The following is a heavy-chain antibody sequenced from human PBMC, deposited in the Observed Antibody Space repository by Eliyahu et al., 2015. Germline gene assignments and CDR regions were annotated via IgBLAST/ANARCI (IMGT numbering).Heavy chain of an antibody. J-gene: IGHJ4*02. D-gene: IGHD3-3*01. CDR3: ARLGDYDFWSGYFSKGYYFDY. Sequence: QVQLVQSGAEVKKPGASVKVSCKASGYTFTGYYMHWGRQAPGQGLEWMGWINPNSGGTNYAQKFQGWVTMTRDTSISTAYMELSRLRSDDTAVYYCARLGDYDFWSGYFSKGYYFDYWGQGTLVTVSS. V-gene: IGHV1-2*04. CDR2: INPNSGGT. CDR1: GYTFTGYY.